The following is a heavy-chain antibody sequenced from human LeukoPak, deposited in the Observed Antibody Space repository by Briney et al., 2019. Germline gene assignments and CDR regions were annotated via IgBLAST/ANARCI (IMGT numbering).Heavy chain of an antibody. V-gene: IGHV3-30*04. D-gene: IGHD2-21*02. CDR1: GFSFTSYP. Sequence: GRSLTLSCAASGFSFTSYPFHWVRQAPGKGLEWVAVISYDVNDKHYAESVRGRFSISRDDSESTVYLHINSLRDEDTAIYYCARANCGGACYFSGYGMDVWGPGTTVIVSS. J-gene: IGHJ6*02. CDR2: ISYDVNDK. CDR3: ARANCGGACYFSGYGMDV.